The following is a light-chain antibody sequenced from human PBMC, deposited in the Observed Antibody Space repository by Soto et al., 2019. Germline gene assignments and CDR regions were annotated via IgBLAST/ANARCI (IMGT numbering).Light chain of an antibody. J-gene: IGKJ5*01. CDR3: QQLNSYPIT. Sequence: DLQLTQSPSFLSASVGDRVTITCRASQGISSYLAWYQQKPGKAPKLLIYAASTLQSGVLSRFSGSGSGTEFTFTISSLQPEDFATYYCQQLNSYPITFGQGTRLEIK. V-gene: IGKV1-9*01. CDR1: QGISSY. CDR2: AAS.